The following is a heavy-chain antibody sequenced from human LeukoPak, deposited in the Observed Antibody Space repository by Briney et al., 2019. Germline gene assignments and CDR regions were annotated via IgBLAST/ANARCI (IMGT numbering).Heavy chain of an antibody. J-gene: IGHJ4*02. CDR2: ISGSGGST. CDR1: GFTFSSYA. D-gene: IGHD3-22*01. CDR3: AKKTGYYDSSGYYFDY. Sequence: PGGSLRLSCAASGFTFSSYAMSWVRQALGKGLEWVSAISGSGGSTYYADSVKGRFTISRDNSKNTLYLQMNSLRAEDTAVYYCAKKTGYYDSSGYYFDYWGQGTLVTVSS. V-gene: IGHV3-23*01.